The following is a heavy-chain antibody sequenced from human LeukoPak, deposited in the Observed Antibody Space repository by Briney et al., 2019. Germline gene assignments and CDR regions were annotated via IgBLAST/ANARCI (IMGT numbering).Heavy chain of an antibody. CDR3: ARSVPIAAAGTDGFDP. D-gene: IGHD6-13*01. Sequence: PSETLSLTCTVSGGSISSSSYYWGWIRQPPGKGLEWIGSIYCRGSTYYNPSLKSRVTISVDTSKNQFSLKLSSVTAADTAVYYCARSVPIAAAGTDGFDPWGQGTLVAVSS. CDR1: GGSISSSSYY. V-gene: IGHV4-39*01. CDR2: IYCRGST. J-gene: IGHJ5*02.